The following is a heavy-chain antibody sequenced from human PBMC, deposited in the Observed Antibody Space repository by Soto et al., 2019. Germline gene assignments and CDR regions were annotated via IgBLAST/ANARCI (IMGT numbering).Heavy chain of an antibody. CDR1: GYTFTGYY. CDR2: INPNSGGT. V-gene: IGHV1-2*04. J-gene: IGHJ3*02. D-gene: IGHD3-22*01. Sequence: ASVKVSCKASGYTFTGYYMHWVRQAPGQGLEWMGWINPNSGGTHYAQKFQGWVTMTRDTSISTAYMELSRLRSDDTAVYYCARDLPGAYDSSAFDIWGQGTMVTVSS. CDR3: ARDLPGAYDSSAFDI.